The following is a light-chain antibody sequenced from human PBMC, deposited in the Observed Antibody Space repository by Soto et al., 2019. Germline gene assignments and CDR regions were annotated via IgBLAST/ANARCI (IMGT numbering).Light chain of an antibody. CDR3: QQSDSRPLT. CDR2: AAS. CDR1: QSITNY. J-gene: IGKJ4*01. V-gene: IGKV1-39*01. Sequence: DIQMTQSPSSLSASVGDRVTITCRASQSITNYLNWYQQKVGKAPQLLIYAASTLQSGVPSRFSGIGSGTDFTRTINNLQPEDFATNYFQQSDSRPLTFGGGTKVE.